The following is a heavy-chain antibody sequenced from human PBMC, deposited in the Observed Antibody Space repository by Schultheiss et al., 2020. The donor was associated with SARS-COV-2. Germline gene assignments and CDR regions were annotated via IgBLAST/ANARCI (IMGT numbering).Heavy chain of an antibody. J-gene: IGHJ4*02. Sequence: GGSLRLSCAASGFTFSSYGMHWVRQAPGKGLEWVSYISRSSSTINYADSVMGRFTISRDNAKNSLYLQMDSLRDEDTAVYYCARDHYGDYTFDYWGQGTLVTVSS. CDR3: ARDHYGDYTFDY. V-gene: IGHV3-48*02. CDR2: ISRSSSTI. CDR1: GFTFSSYG. D-gene: IGHD4-17*01.